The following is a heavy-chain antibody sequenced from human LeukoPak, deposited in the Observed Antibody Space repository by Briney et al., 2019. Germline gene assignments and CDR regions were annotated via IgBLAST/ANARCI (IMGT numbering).Heavy chain of an antibody. D-gene: IGHD6-13*01. CDR3: ARDRGAGTSDYYYGMDV. CDR1: GGTFSSYA. CDR2: IIPIFGTA. V-gene: IGHV1-69*13. Sequence: GASVKVSCRASGGTFSSYAISWVRQAPGQGLEWMGGIIPIFGTANYAQKFQGRVTITADESTSTAYMELSSLRSEDTAVYYCARDRGAGTSDYYYGMDVWGQGTTVTVSS. J-gene: IGHJ6*02.